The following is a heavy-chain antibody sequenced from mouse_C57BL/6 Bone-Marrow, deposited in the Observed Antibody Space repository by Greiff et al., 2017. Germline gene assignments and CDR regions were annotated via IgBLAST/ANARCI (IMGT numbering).Heavy chain of an antibody. CDR3: ARAAQAYYYAMDY. Sequence: EVKLVESGGGLVKPGGSLKLSCAASGFTFSDYGMHWVRQAPEQGLEWVAYISSGSRTIYYAATVKGRFTLSRNNDKNTLFLQMTRLRSEDTAMYYCARAAQAYYYAMDYWGQGTSVTVSS. J-gene: IGHJ4*01. CDR2: ISSGSRTI. V-gene: IGHV5-17*01. D-gene: IGHD3-2*02. CDR1: GFTFSDYG.